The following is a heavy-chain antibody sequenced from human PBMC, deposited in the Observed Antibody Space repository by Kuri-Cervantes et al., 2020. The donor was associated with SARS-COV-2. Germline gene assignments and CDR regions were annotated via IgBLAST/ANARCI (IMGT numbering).Heavy chain of an antibody. CDR3: ASRRIAARPPYDSYYMDV. CDR2: IYYSGST. J-gene: IGHJ6*03. CDR1: GGSISSGGYY. D-gene: IGHD6-6*01. V-gene: IGHV4-31*08. Sequence: SETLSLTCTVSGGSISSGGYYWSWIRQHPGKGLEWIGYIYYSGSTYYNPSLKSRVTISVDTSKNQFSLKLSSVTAADTAVYYCASRRIAARPPYDSYYMDVWGKGTTVTVSS.